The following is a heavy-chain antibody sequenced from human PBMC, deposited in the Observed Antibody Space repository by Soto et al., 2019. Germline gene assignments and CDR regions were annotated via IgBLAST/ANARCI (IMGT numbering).Heavy chain of an antibody. J-gene: IGHJ4*02. CDR2: FDPEDGET. CDR3: ATQVSPRKLRYFDWSLDY. V-gene: IGHV1-24*01. Sequence: ASVKVSCKVSGYTLTELSMHWVRQAPGKGLEWMGGFDPEDGETIYAQKFQGRVTMTQDTSTDTAYMELSSLSSEDTAVYYCATQVSPRKLRYFDWSLDYWGQGTLVTVSS. CDR1: GYTLTELS. D-gene: IGHD3-9*01.